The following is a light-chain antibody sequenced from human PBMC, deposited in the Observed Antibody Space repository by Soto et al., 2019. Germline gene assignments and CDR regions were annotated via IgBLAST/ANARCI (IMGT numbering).Light chain of an antibody. CDR1: QSVSVY. CDR2: DAS. Sequence: EIVLTQSPATLSLSPGEIATLSCRASQSVSVYLAWYQQKPGQAPRLLIYDASSRAPGIPVRFSGSGSGTAFTLTILSLAPEDFAVYYCQHRSSCPPTFDQGPKLDIK. J-gene: IGKJ2*01. CDR3: QHRSSCPPT. V-gene: IGKV3-11*01.